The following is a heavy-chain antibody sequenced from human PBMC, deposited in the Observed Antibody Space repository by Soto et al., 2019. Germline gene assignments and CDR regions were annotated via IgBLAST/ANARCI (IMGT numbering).Heavy chain of an antibody. Sequence: PSETLSLTGAVYGGSFSGYYWSWIRQPPGQGLEWKGEINHSGSTNYNPSLKSRVTITVDTSKNKFYRKLSSVSAADTAVYYCASVPQWLVPYYFGMDVWGQGTTVTVSS. CDR2: INHSGST. CDR3: ASVPQWLVPYYFGMDV. CDR1: GGSFSGYY. D-gene: IGHD6-19*01. V-gene: IGHV4-34*01. J-gene: IGHJ6*02.